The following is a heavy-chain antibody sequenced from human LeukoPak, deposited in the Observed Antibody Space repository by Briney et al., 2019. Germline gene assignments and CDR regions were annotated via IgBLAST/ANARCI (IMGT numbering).Heavy chain of an antibody. V-gene: IGHV1-2*02. CDR1: GYPFTGYY. Sequence: ASVKVSCKASGYPFTGYYMHWVRQAPGQGPEWMGWLNPDSGGTNYAQNFQARVTMTRDTSITTAYMELTRLTSDDAAVYYCARGAHSGSYFLIDYWGQGTLVTVSS. CDR2: LNPDSGGT. J-gene: IGHJ4*02. CDR3: ARGAHSGSYFLIDY. D-gene: IGHD1-26*01.